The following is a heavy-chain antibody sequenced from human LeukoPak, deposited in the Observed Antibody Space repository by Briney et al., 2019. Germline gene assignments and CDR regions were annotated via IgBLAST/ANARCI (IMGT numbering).Heavy chain of an antibody. Sequence: ASVKVSCRASGYTFTSYAMHWVRQAPGQRLEWMGWINAGNGNTKYSQKFQGRVTITRDTSVSTAYMELSSLRSEDAAVYYCAREGSWYYFDYWGQGTLVTVSS. D-gene: IGHD6-13*01. V-gene: IGHV1-3*01. CDR2: INAGNGNT. CDR3: AREGSWYYFDY. CDR1: GYTFTSYA. J-gene: IGHJ4*02.